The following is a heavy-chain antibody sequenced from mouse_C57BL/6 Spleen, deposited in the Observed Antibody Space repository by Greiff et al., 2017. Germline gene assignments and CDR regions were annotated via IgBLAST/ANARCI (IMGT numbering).Heavy chain of an antibody. CDR2: ISSGSSTI. CDR1: GFTFSDYG. J-gene: IGHJ4*01. Sequence: DVQLVESGGGLVKPGGSLKLSCAASGFTFSDYGMHWVRQAPEKGLEWVAYISSGSSTIDYADTVKGRFTISRDNAKNTLCLQMTSLRSEDTAMYYCARITTVGAMDYWGQGTSVTVSS. V-gene: IGHV5-17*01. D-gene: IGHD1-1*01. CDR3: ARITTVGAMDY.